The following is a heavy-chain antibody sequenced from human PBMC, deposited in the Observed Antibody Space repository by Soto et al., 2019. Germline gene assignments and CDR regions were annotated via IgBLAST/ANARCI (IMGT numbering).Heavy chain of an antibody. CDR2: IIRIFGTP. V-gene: IGHV1-69*12. D-gene: IGHD3-10*01. CDR1: GGTFSSYA. Sequence: QVQLVQSGAEVKKPGSSVKVSCKASGGTFSSYAINWVRQAPGQGLEWMGGIIRIFGTPDYAQRFQGRVTITAHESTSTAYMELSSLRSEDTAVYYCARQGSNEYYYYGMDVWGQGSTVTVSS. J-gene: IGHJ6*02. CDR3: ARQGSNEYYYYGMDV.